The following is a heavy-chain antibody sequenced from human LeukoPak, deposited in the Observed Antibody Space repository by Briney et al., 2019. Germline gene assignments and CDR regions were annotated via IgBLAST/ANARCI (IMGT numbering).Heavy chain of an antibody. D-gene: IGHD3-22*01. CDR1: GYSFTGYY. Sequence: GSSVTVSRKASGYSFTGYYMHVVRLAPAPGLEWMGWINLNSGGTKYEQKFHGRVTMTRDTCISTAYMELSRLRSDDTAVYYCAREVAVTYDSRGYSVDYWDQGTLVTVSS. CDR3: AREVAVTYDSRGYSVDY. J-gene: IGHJ4*02. V-gene: IGHV1-2*02. CDR2: INLNSGGT.